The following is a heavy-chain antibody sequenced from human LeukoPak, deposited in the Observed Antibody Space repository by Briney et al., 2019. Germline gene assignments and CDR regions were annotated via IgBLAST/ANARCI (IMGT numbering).Heavy chain of an antibody. CDR3: ANSKSWFGELPDDAFDI. J-gene: IGHJ3*02. D-gene: IGHD3-10*01. CDR1: GFTFSSYG. CDR2: IRYDGSNK. V-gene: IGHV3-30*02. Sequence: PGGSLRLSCAASGFTFSSYGMHWVRQAPGKGLEWVAFIRYDGSNKYYADSVKGRFTISRDNSKNTLYLQMNSLRAEDTAVYYCANSKSWFGELPDDAFDIWGQGTMVTVSS.